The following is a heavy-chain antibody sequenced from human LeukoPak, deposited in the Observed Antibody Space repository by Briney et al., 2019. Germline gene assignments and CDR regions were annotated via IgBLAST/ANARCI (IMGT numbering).Heavy chain of an antibody. J-gene: IGHJ4*02. CDR1: GFTFSSYA. CDR3: AKGSWPQIYDILTGHIGGPFDY. V-gene: IGHV3-23*01. CDR2: ISGSGGST. Sequence: GGSLRLSCAASGFTFSSYAMSWVRQAPGKGLEWVSAISGSGGSTYYADSVKGRFTISRDNSKNTLYLQMNSLRAEDTAVYYCAKGSWPQIYDILTGHIGGPFDYWGQGTLVTVSS. D-gene: IGHD3-9*01.